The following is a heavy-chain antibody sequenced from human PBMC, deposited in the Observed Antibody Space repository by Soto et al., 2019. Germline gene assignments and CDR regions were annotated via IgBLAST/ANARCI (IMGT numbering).Heavy chain of an antibody. CDR3: ARQTGYSSGWYPYYYYSMDV. Sequence: SETLSLTCTVSGGSISSSSYYWGWIRQPPGKGLEWIGSIYYSGSTYYNPSLKSRVTISIDTSKNQFSLKLSSVTAADTAVYYCARQTGYSSGWYPYYYYSMDVWGQGTTVTVSS. CDR1: GGSISSSSYY. V-gene: IGHV4-39*01. J-gene: IGHJ6*02. D-gene: IGHD6-19*01. CDR2: IYYSGST.